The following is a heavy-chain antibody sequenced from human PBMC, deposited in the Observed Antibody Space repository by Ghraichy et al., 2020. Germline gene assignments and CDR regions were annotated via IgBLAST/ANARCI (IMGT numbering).Heavy chain of an antibody. Sequence: SETLSLTCAVYGGSFSGYYWSWIRQPPGKGLEWIGEINHSGSTNYNPSLKSRVTISVDTSKNQFSLKLSSVTAADTAVYYCARGRIAAAGTWFDYWGQGTLVTVSS. D-gene: IGHD6-13*01. J-gene: IGHJ4*02. CDR3: ARGRIAAAGTWFDY. V-gene: IGHV4-34*01. CDR1: GGSFSGYY. CDR2: INHSGST.